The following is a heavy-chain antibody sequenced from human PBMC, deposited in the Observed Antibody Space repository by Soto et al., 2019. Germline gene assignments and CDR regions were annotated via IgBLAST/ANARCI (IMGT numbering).Heavy chain of an antibody. CDR1: GFTFSSYS. J-gene: IGHJ4*02. Sequence: EVQLVESGGGLVQPGGSLRLSCAVSGFTFSSYSMTWVRQAPGKGLEWVSYIGRSASPIYYADSVRGRFSISRDNAKNSLYLQMNSLRDDDTAVYYCARDSGRGGADDYWGQGTLVTVSS. V-gene: IGHV3-48*02. CDR3: ARDSGRGGADDY. D-gene: IGHD3-16*01. CDR2: IGRSASPI.